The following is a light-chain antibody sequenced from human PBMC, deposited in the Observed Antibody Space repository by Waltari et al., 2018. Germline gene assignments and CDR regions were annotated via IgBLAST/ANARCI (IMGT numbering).Light chain of an antibody. CDR1: SSNIGSNT. J-gene: IGLJ1*01. CDR3: GGWDDTLTGPYV. Sequence: QPALTQPPSVSGTPGQTVTISCSGSSSNIGSNTVNWYQVLPGSAPRLVIHNNNQRPSDVPALFSGSKSGTSASLAISGLQSEDEADYYCGGWDDTLTGPYVFGSGTKVIVL. V-gene: IGLV1-44*01. CDR2: NNN.